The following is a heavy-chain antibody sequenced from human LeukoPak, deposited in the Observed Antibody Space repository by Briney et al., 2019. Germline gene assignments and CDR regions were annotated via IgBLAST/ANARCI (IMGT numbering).Heavy chain of an antibody. CDR2: IYYSGST. J-gene: IGHJ4*02. Sequence: SETLSLTCTVSGGSISTSSHYWGWIRQPPGKGLEWIGTIYYSGSTYYNPSLKSRGTISVDTAKNQFSLRLTSVTATDTAVYYCARTSPTIGIAGATYNIWGQGTLARVSS. CDR3: ARTSPTIGIAGATYNI. D-gene: IGHD1-26*01. CDR1: GGSISTSSHY. V-gene: IGHV4-39*01.